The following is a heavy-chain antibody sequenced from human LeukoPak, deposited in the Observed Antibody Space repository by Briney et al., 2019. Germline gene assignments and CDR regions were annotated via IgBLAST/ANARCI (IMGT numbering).Heavy chain of an antibody. CDR1: GDSIVNTFSSWA. V-gene: IGHV4-39*01. CDR2: IYKSERT. D-gene: IGHD6-13*01. CDR3: ARSLATAAGTNWYFDL. Sequence: SETLSLTCTVSGDSIVNTFSSWAWAWVRQFPGQRLEWIGTIYKSERTIYKSGGTFSNPSLKSRVTMSLATSGSQFSLRLSSLTASDTAVYFCARSLATAAGTNWYFDLWGRGALVTVSS. J-gene: IGHJ2*01.